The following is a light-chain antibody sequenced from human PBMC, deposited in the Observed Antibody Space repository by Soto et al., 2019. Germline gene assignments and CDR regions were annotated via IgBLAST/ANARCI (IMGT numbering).Light chain of an antibody. V-gene: IGLV7-46*01. CDR1: TGAVTSGNF. CDR3: LLSFSGPRV. J-gene: IGLJ3*02. Sequence: QAVVTQEPSLSVSPGGTVTLTCGSSTGAVTSGNFPYWFQQKPGQAPRTLIYETSNKHSWTPARFSGSLLGGKAALTLSGAQPEDEAEYYCLLSFSGPRVFGGGTKVTVL. CDR2: ETS.